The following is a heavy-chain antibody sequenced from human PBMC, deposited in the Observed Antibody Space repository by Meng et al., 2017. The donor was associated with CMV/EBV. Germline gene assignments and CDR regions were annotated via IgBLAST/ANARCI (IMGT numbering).Heavy chain of an antibody. V-gene: IGHV3-30*03. CDR1: GFTCSSYD. J-gene: IGHJ4*02. D-gene: IGHD2-2*01. Sequence: CVAAGFTCSSYDMRCVRQAPGREVEWLVVILYDTTNKYYGESVKSRFTISRDKSKNLLYLEMSSVRAEDTAVYYCASSIVPAAIVDYWGQGTLVTVSS. CDR2: ILYDTTNK. CDR3: ASSIVPAAIVDY.